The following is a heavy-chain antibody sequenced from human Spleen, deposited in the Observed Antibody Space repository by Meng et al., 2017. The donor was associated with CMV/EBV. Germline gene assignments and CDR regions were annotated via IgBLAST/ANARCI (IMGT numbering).Heavy chain of an antibody. V-gene: IGHV3-74*01. CDR2: IDSARGFT. D-gene: IGHD2/OR15-2a*01. J-gene: IGHJ6*02. Sequence: GESLKISCAASGFTFSDYWLHWVRQVPGKGLVWVSLIDSARGFTTYADSVKGRFTISRDNSKNTLFLLMNSLRAEDTALYYCAKYVRGDYYYYGMDVWGQGTTVTVSS. CDR3: AKYVRGDYYYYGMDV. CDR1: GFTFSDYW.